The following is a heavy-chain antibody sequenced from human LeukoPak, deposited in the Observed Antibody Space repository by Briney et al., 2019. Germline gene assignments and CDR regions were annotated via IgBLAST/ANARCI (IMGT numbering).Heavy chain of an antibody. CDR3: ARGPMVRTNLFDY. CDR2: ISSSGNTT. Sequence: GGSLRLSCAASGFTFSDNYMSWIRQAPGKGLEWVSYISSSGNTTYNADSVKGRFSITRDNAKNTLYLQMNSLRAEDTAVYYCARGPMVRTNLFDYWGQGTLVTVSS. V-gene: IGHV3-11*04. J-gene: IGHJ4*02. CDR1: GFTFSDNY. D-gene: IGHD3-10*01.